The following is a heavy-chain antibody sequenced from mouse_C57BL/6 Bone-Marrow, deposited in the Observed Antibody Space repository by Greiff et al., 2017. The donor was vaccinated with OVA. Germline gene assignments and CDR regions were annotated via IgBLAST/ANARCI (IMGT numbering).Heavy chain of an antibody. Sequence: QVQLQQSGPGLVQPSQSLSITCTVSGFSLTSYGVHWVRQSPGKGLEWLGVIWRGGSTDYNAAFMSRLSITKDNSKSQVFFKMNSLQADDTAIYYCAKKRLYYSNYVRWYFDVWGTGTTVTVSS. CDR1: GFSLTSYG. V-gene: IGHV2-5*01. J-gene: IGHJ1*03. CDR3: AKKRLYYSNYVRWYFDV. CDR2: IWRGGST. D-gene: IGHD2-5*01.